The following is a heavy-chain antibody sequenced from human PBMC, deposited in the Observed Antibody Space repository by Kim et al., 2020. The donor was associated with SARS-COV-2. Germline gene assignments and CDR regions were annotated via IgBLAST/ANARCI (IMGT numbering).Heavy chain of an antibody. CDR2: IKHSGST. CDR1: GGSFSGYY. V-gene: IGHV4-34*01. CDR3: AREYADSSGYYLTDFEYFDY. Sequence: SETLSLICAVYGGSFSGYYWSWIRQPPGKGLEWIGEIKHSGSTNYNPSLKSRVTISVDTSKNQFSLKLSSVTAADTAVYYCAREYADSSGYYLTDFEYFDYWGQGTLVTVSS. J-gene: IGHJ4*02. D-gene: IGHD3-22*01.